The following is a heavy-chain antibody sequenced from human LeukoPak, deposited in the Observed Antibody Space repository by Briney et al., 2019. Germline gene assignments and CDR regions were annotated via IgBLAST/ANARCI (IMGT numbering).Heavy chain of an antibody. Sequence: ASVKVSCKASGYTFTSYDINWVRQATGQGLEWMGWMNPNSGNTGYAQKFQGRVTMTRNTSISTAYMELSSLRSEDTAVYYCARARSTVRGVITGYNWFDPWGQGTLVTVSS. V-gene: IGHV1-8*01. D-gene: IGHD3-10*01. CDR2: MNPNSGNT. CDR1: GYTFTSYD. CDR3: ARARSTVRGVITGYNWFDP. J-gene: IGHJ5*02.